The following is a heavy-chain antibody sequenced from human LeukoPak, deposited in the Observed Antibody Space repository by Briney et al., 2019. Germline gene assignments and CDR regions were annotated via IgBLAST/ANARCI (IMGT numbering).Heavy chain of an antibody. D-gene: IGHD6-13*01. CDR1: GYTFTGYY. Sequence: ASVKVSCKASGYTFTGYYMHWVRQAPGQGLEWMGWINPNSGGINYAQKFQGRVTMTRDTSISTAYMELSSLRSEDTAVYYCARDLMGIAYRGAFYHWGQGTLVTVSS. J-gene: IGHJ5*02. CDR3: ARDLMGIAYRGAFYH. V-gene: IGHV1-2*02. CDR2: INPNSGGI.